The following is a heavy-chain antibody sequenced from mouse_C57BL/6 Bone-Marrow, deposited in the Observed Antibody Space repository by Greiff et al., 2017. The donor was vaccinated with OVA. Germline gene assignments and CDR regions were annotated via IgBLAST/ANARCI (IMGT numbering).Heavy chain of an antibody. Sequence: EVQVVESGGDLVKPGGSLKLSCAASGFTFSSYGMSWVRQTPDKRLEWVATISSGGSYTYYPDSVKGRFTISRDNAKNTLYLQMSSRKSENTAMYYCARQAYYSNQYYWGQGTSVTVSS. CDR2: ISSGGSYT. CDR3: ARQAYYSNQYY. V-gene: IGHV5-6*01. J-gene: IGHJ4*01. CDR1: GFTFSSYG. D-gene: IGHD2-5*01.